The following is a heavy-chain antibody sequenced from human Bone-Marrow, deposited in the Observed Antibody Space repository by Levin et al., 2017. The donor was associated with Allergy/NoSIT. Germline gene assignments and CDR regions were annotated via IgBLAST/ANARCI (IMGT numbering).Heavy chain of an antibody. D-gene: IGHD6-13*01. V-gene: IGHV1-46*01. CDR3: ARDVAHSGSWYGSSWYFDL. J-gene: IGHJ2*01. CDR1: ASTFTKCF. Sequence: GESLKISCKAPASTFTKCFMHWLRQAPGQGPEWMGIINPSGGTTSYAQKFQGRVTVTRDTSTSTLYIELRSLRSDDTAVYYCARDVAHSGSWYGSSWYFDLWGRGTLVTVSS. CDR2: INPSGGTT.